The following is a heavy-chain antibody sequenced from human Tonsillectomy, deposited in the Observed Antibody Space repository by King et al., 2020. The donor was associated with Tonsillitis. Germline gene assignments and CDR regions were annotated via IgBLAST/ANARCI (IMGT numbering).Heavy chain of an antibody. CDR3: ASVGKWVSGSYGHYAFDI. CDR1: GGSISSSSYY. Sequence: QLQESGPGLVKPSETLSLTCTVSGGSISSSSYYWGWIRQPPGKGLEWIGSIYYSGRTYYNPSLKSRVTISVDTSKNQFSLKLSSVTAADTAVYYCASVGKWVSGSYGHYAFDIWGQATMVTVSS. D-gene: IGHD3-10*01. CDR2: IYYSGRT. V-gene: IGHV4-39*01. J-gene: IGHJ3*02.